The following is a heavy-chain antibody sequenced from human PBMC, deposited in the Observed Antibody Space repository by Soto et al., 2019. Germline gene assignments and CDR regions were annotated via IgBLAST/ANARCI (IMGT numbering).Heavy chain of an antibody. CDR1: GYNFIDYY. CDR2: ISPKSGGT. Sequence: QVQLVQSGAEVKKPGASVKVSCEASGYNFIDYYLHWVRQAPGQGFEWMGRISPKSGGTNYAQKFEGRVTMTWDTTLNTAYMEVSSLKSDDTAVYYCARPPGYISDWYYFDLWGQGTRVTVSS. D-gene: IGHD3-9*01. J-gene: IGHJ4*02. CDR3: ARPPGYISDWYYFDL. V-gene: IGHV1-2*02.